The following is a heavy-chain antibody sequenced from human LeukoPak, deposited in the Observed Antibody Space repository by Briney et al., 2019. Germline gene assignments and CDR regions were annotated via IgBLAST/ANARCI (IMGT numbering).Heavy chain of an antibody. CDR3: NLPDY. J-gene: IGHJ4*02. V-gene: IGHV3-49*04. CDR2: IRSIADGGTS. CDR1: GFTFGDYA. Sequence: GGSLRLPCTASGFTFGDYAMNWVRQAPGKGLEWVGFIRSIADGGTSEYAASVKGRFTISRDDSKNIAYLQMNSLKTEDTAVYCCNLPDYWGQGTLVTVSS.